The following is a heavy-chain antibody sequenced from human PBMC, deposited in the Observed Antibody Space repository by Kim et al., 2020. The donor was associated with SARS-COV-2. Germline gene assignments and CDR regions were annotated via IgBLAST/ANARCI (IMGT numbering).Heavy chain of an antibody. CDR3: ARDVGYYYDSSGYYRNDAFDI. V-gene: IGHV1-18*04. CDR2: ISAYNGNT. J-gene: IGHJ3*02. D-gene: IGHD3-22*01. Sequence: ASVKVSCKASGYTFTSYGISWVRQAPGQGLEWMGWISAYNGNTNYAQKLQGRVTMTTDTSTSTAYMELRSLRSDDTAVYYCARDVGYYYDSSGYYRNDAFDIWGQGTMVTVSS. CDR1: GYTFTSYG.